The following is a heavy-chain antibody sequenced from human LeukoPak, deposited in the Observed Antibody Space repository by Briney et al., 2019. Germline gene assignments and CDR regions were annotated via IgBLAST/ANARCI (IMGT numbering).Heavy chain of an antibody. D-gene: IGHD2-2*01. V-gene: IGHV1-69*13. CDR1: VYTFTGYY. CDR3: ASLGYCSSTSCYGEDDAFDI. CDR2: IIPIFGTA. Sequence: SVKVSCKASVYTFTGYYMHWVRQAPGQGLEWMGGIIPIFGTASYAQKFQGRVTITADESTSTAYMELSSLRSEDTAVYYCASLGYCSSTSCYGEDDAFDIWGQGTMVTVSS. J-gene: IGHJ3*02.